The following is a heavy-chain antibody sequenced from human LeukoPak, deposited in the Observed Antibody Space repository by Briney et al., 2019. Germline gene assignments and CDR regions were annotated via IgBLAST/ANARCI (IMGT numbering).Heavy chain of an antibody. V-gene: IGHV1-69*13. CDR1: GGTFSSYA. D-gene: IGHD6-13*01. Sequence: GASVKVSCKASGGTFSSYAISWVRQAPGQGLEWMGGIIPIFGTANYAQKFQVRVTITADESTSTAYMELSSLRSEDTAVYYCARVPFSSSWHDYFDYWGQGTLVTVSS. CDR3: ARVPFSSSWHDYFDY. J-gene: IGHJ4*02. CDR2: IIPIFGTA.